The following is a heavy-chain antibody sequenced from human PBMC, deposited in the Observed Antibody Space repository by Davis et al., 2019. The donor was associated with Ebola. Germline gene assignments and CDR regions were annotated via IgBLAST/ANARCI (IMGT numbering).Heavy chain of an antibody. CDR1: GYTFTSYG. Sequence: ASVKVSCKASGYTFTSYGIIWVRQAPGQGLEWMGWISTYNGNTNYAQKLQGRVTMTTDTSTSTVYMELSSLRSEDTAVYYCARGHSSATGGDDYWGQGTLVTVSS. J-gene: IGHJ4*02. V-gene: IGHV1-18*01. CDR3: ARGHSSATGGDDY. CDR2: ISTYNGNT. D-gene: IGHD6-19*01.